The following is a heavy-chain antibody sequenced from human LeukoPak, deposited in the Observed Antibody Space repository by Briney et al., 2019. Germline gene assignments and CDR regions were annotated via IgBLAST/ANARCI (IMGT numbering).Heavy chain of an antibody. V-gene: IGHV3-30*03. D-gene: IGHD4-23*01. CDR3: ALSADYGGNPLGY. CDR1: GFTFSSYG. CDR2: ISYGGSNK. Sequence: GGSLRLSCAASGFTFSSYGMHWVRQAPGKGLEWVAVISYGGSNKYYADSVKGRFTISRDNSKNTLYLQMNSLRAEDTAVYYCALSADYGGNPLGYWGQGTLVTVSS. J-gene: IGHJ4*02.